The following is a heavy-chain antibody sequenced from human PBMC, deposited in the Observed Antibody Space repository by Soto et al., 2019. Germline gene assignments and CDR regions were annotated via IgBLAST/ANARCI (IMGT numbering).Heavy chain of an antibody. V-gene: IGHV3-33*01. J-gene: IGHJ6*02. CDR2: IWYDGSNK. Sequence: QVQLVESGGGVVQPGRSLRLSCAASGFTFSSYGMHWVRQAPGKGLEWVAVIWYDGSNKYYADSVKGRFTISRDNSKNTLYLQMNSLRAEDTAVYYCARIGSIAAPTRDYYYYGMDVWGQGTTVTVSS. CDR3: ARIGSIAAPTRDYYYYGMDV. D-gene: IGHD6-6*01. CDR1: GFTFSSYG.